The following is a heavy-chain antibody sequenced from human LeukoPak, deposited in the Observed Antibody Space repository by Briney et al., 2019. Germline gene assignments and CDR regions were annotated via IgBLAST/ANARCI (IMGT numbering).Heavy chain of an antibody. Sequence: GGSLRLSCAASGFTFSSYSMNWVRQAPGKGLEWVSSISSSSSYIYYADSVKGRFTISRDNSKNTLYLQMNSLRAEDTAIYYCAKVALNHYVWGSDRSPLGYWGQGTLVTVSS. CDR2: ISSSSSYI. D-gene: IGHD3-16*02. J-gene: IGHJ4*02. V-gene: IGHV3-21*04. CDR1: GFTFSSYS. CDR3: AKVALNHYVWGSDRSPLGY.